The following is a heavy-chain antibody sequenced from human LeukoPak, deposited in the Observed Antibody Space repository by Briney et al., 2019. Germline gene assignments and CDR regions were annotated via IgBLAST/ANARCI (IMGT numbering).Heavy chain of an antibody. CDR3: ARGVTMVRGVINYFDY. J-gene: IGHJ4*02. Sequence: PGGSLRLSCAASGFTFSSYAMSWVRQAPGKGLEWVSAISGSGGSTYYADSVKGRFTISRDNAKNSLYLQMNSLRAEDTAVYYCARGVTMVRGVINYFDYWGQGTLVTVSS. CDR1: GFTFSSYA. CDR2: ISGSGGST. V-gene: IGHV3-23*01. D-gene: IGHD3-10*01.